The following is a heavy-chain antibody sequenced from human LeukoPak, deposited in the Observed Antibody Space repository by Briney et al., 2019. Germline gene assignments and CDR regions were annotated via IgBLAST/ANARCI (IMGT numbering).Heavy chain of an antibody. Sequence: PSETLSLTCTVSGGSISSYYWSWIWQPPGKGLEWIGYIYYSGSTNYNPSLKSRVTISVDTSKNQFSLKLSSVTAADTAVYYCARAQSGQDYDFWSGYRYYYMDVWGKGTTVTVSS. V-gene: IGHV4-59*08. CDR2: IYYSGST. CDR1: GGSISSYY. CDR3: ARAQSGQDYDFWSGYRYYYMDV. D-gene: IGHD3-3*01. J-gene: IGHJ6*03.